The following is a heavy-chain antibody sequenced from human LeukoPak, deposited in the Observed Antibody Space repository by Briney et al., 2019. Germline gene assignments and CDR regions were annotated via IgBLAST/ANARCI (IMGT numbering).Heavy chain of an antibody. D-gene: IGHD3-22*01. V-gene: IGHV3-49*03. J-gene: IGHJ4*02. Sequence: GGSLRLSCTTSGFTFGDYAMRWFRQAPGKGLEWVGFIRTKPYGGTTEYAASVKGRLTTSRDDSKSIAYLQMNSLKTEDTPVYYCSRALDPFAFYYDSSGYPVFDYWGQGTLVTVSS. CDR2: IRTKPYGGTT. CDR1: GFTFGDYA. CDR3: SRALDPFAFYYDSSGYPVFDY.